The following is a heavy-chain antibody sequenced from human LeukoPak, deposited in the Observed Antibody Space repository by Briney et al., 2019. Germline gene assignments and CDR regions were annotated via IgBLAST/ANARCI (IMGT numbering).Heavy chain of an antibody. D-gene: IGHD2-15*01. CDR3: TTDTWYSAGH. Sequence: GGSLRFSCTASGFIFSGSWMAWIRQAPGKGLEWVAIIKKDGSEKYYVDSMKGRFTISRDNAKNSLFLQMNSLRAEDTAIYYCTTDTWYSAGHWGQGTLVTVSS. J-gene: IGHJ4*02. CDR1: GFIFSGSW. CDR2: IKKDGSEK. V-gene: IGHV3-7*03.